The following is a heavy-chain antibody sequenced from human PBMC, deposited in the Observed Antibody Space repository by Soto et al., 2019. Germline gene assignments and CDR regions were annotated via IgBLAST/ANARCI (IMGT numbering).Heavy chain of an antibody. J-gene: IGHJ6*02. Sequence: GASVKVSCKASGYTFTSYYMHWVRQAPGQGLEWMGIINPSGGSTSYAQKFQGRVTITRDTSTSTVYMELSSLRSEDTAVYYCARDHRRLRYFDWLYYYYGMDVWGQGTTVTVSS. D-gene: IGHD3-9*01. CDR2: INPSGGST. V-gene: IGHV1-46*01. CDR3: ARDHRRLRYFDWLYYYYGMDV. CDR1: GYTFTSYY.